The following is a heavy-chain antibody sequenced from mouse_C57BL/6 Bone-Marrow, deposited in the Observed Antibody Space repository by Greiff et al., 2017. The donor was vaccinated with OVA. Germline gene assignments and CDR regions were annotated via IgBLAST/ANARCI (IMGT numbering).Heavy chain of an antibody. CDR2: ISYDGSN. D-gene: IGHD2-4*01. CDR3: ARDGNDYDYFDY. Sequence: EVKLMESGPGLVKPSQSLSLTCSVTGYSITSGYYWNWIRQFPGNKLEWMGYISYDGSNNYNPSLKNRISITRDTSKNQFFLKLNSVTTEDTATYYCARDGNDYDYFDYWGQGTTLTVSS. V-gene: IGHV3-6*01. J-gene: IGHJ2*01. CDR1: GYSITSGYY.